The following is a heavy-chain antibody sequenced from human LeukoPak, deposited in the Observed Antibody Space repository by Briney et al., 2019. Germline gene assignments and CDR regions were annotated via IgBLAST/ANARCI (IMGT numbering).Heavy chain of an antibody. D-gene: IGHD2-2*01. CDR3: ARNEGVYQLLPIDY. CDR2: ISYDGSNK. J-gene: IGHJ4*02. CDR1: GLTLSSYA. V-gene: IGHV3-30*17. Sequence: GGSLRLSCAACGLTLSSYAIQWVREARGKGLEWGAVISYDGSNKYHAASVKGRFTISRDNSKNTLYLQMNSLRAEDTAVYYCARNEGVYQLLPIDYWGQGTLVTVSS.